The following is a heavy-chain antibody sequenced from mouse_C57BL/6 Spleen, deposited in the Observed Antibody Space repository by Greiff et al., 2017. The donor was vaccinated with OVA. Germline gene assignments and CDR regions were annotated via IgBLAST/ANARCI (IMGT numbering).Heavy chain of an antibody. CDR3: AKGTRGSSYEYFDY. D-gene: IGHD1-1*01. J-gene: IGHJ2*01. Sequence: QVQLQQSGPGLVQPSQSLSITCTVSGFSLTSYGVHWVRQSPGKGLEWLGVIWRGGSTDYNAAFMSRLSITKDNSKSQVFFKMNSLQADDTAIYDCAKGTRGSSYEYFDYWGQGTTLTVSS. V-gene: IGHV2-5*01. CDR2: IWRGGST. CDR1: GFSLTSYG.